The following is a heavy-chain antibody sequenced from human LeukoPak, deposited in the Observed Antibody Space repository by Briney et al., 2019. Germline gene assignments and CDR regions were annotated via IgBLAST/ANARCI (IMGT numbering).Heavy chain of an antibody. CDR1: GFTFSTSW. CDR2: INKHGDGK. Sequence: GGSLRLSCVASGFTFSTSWVTWVRQAPGTGLEGLANINKHGDGKYYVDSVKGRFATSRDYASNSVFLQMDSLRAEDTSVYYCARDGGWGYYDLWGQGTPVTVSS. CDR3: ARDGGWGYYDL. J-gene: IGHJ4*02. V-gene: IGHV3-7*01. D-gene: IGHD3-16*01.